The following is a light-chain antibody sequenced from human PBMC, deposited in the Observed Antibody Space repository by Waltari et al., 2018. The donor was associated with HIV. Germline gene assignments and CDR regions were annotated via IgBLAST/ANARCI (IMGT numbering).Light chain of an antibody. CDR1: SSDVGGYNY. V-gene: IGLV2-14*01. CDR2: EVS. J-gene: IGLJ1*01. CDR3: TSYTTTSCYV. Sequence: QSALTQPPSASGSPGQSVTISCTGTSSDVGGYNYVSWYKQHPGKAPKLMIYEVSNRPSGVSHRFSGSKSGNTASLTISGLQPEDEADYYCTSYTTTSCYVFGTGTKVTVL.